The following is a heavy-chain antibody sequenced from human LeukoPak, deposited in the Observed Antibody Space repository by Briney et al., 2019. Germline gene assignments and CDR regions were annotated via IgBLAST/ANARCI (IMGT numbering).Heavy chain of an antibody. CDR3: ARAHFEGGRRSYFDY. CDR2: IGGSGDST. Sequence: PGGSLRLSCAASGFSFSSYAMSWVRQAPGKGLEWVSAIGGSGDSTYYADSVKGRFTISRDNSKNTLYLQMNSLRAEDTAVYYCARAHFEGGRRSYFDYWGQGTLVTVSS. J-gene: IGHJ4*02. CDR1: GFSFSSYA. V-gene: IGHV3-23*01. D-gene: IGHD3-16*01.